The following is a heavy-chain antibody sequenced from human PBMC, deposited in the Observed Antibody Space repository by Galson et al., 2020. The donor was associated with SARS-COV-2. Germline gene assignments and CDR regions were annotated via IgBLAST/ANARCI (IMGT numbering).Heavy chain of an antibody. D-gene: IGHD2-2*01. CDR1: GFSLTGYS. CDR3: ARDDMPRRGLDTFDV. J-gene: IGHJ3*01. Sequence: GGSLRLSCVVSGFSLTGYSMNWVRQAPGKGLEWVSSISSGGDYIYYLDSVEGRFTISRDNGKNSLYLQMDRLRTEDTAVYYCARDDMPRRGLDTFDVWGHGTLVTVSS. V-gene: IGHV3-21*06. CDR2: ISSGGDYI.